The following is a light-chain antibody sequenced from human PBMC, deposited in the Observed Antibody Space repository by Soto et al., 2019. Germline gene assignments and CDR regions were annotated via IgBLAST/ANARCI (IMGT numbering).Light chain of an antibody. J-gene: IGLJ1*01. Sequence: QSALTQPASVSGSPGQSITISCTGTSSDVGDYNYVSWYQQHPGKAPKRMIYDVSNRPSGVSNRFSGSKSGNTASLTISGHQAEDEADYYCSSYTNRSTGVFGTGTKLTVL. V-gene: IGLV2-14*01. CDR2: DVS. CDR1: SSDVGDYNY. CDR3: SSYTNRSTGV.